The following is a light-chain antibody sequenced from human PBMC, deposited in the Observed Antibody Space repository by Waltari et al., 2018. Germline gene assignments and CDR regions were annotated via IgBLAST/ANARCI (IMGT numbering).Light chain of an antibody. J-gene: IGKJ1*01. CDR2: GAS. Sequence: DIQMTQSPSSLSASIGDRVTITCRASRDIRNDLGWYQHKPGKAPKSLMYGASRLQSGVPSRFSGSGFGTEFTLPISSLQPEDFATYYCLQYNVYPRTFAQGTKVDIK. V-gene: IGKV1-17*01. CDR3: LQYNVYPRT. CDR1: RDIRND.